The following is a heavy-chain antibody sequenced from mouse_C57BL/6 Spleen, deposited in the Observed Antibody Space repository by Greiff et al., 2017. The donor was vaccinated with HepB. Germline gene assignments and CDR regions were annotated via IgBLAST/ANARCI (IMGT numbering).Heavy chain of an antibody. CDR3: ERRGATMGTKRAGVAY. D-gene: IGHD2-14*01. V-gene: IGHV1-52*01. CDR1: GYTFTSYW. J-gene: IGHJ3*01. Sequence: QVQLQQPGAELVRPGSSVKLSCKASGYTFTSYWMHWVKQRPIQGLEWIGNIDPSDSETHYNQKLKDKATLTVDKSSSTAYMQLSSLTSADSAVYYCERRGATMGTKRAGVAYWGQGTLVTVSA. CDR2: IDPSDSET.